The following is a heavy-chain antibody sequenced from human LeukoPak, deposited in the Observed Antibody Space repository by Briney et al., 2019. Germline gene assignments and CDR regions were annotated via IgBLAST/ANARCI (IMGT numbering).Heavy chain of an antibody. CDR1: GLTFSSHA. CDR3: AKDATASPYFHWFDN. V-gene: IGHV3-23*01. Sequence: GASLRLSCAASGLTFSSHAMNSAAQAPGKGLEWVAGLSSGDRTLHPEPVKGRFTISRDKSQDPLYLQINSLRAEDTAVFYGAKDATASPYFHWFDNWGQGTQVIVSS. CDR2: LSSGDRT. D-gene: IGHD3-9*01. J-gene: IGHJ4*02.